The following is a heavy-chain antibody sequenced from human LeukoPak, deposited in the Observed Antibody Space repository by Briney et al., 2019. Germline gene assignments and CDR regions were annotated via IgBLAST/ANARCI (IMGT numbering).Heavy chain of an antibody. D-gene: IGHD2-2*01. J-gene: IGHJ5*02. V-gene: IGHV1-18*01. Sequence: ASVKVSCKASGYTFTSYGISWVRQAPGQGLEWVGWISAYNGNTNYAQKLQGRVTMTTDTSTSTAYMELRSLRSDDTAVYYCARYCSSTSCYSGAGLTNNWFDPWGQGTLVTVSS. CDR1: GYTFTSYG. CDR2: ISAYNGNT. CDR3: ARYCSSTSCYSGAGLTNNWFDP.